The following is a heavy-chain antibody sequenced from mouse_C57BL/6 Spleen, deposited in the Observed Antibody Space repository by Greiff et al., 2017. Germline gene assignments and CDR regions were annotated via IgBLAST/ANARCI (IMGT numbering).Heavy chain of an antibody. D-gene: IGHD1-1*01. V-gene: IGHV4-1*01. J-gene: IGHJ1*03. CDR3: ARTTYYYGSSYWYFDV. CDR1: GIDFSRYW. CDR2: INPDSSTI. Sequence: EVMLVESGGGLVQPGGSLKLSCAASGIDFSRYWMSWVRRAPGKGLEWIGEINPDSSTINYAPSLKDKFIISRDNAKNTLYLQMSKVRSEDTALYYCARTTYYYGSSYWYFDVWGTGTTVTVSS.